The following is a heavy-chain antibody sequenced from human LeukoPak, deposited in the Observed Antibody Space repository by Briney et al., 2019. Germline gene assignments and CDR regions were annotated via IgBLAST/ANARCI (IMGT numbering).Heavy chain of an antibody. CDR3: ARAPAYCGGDCYSPFDY. V-gene: IGHV3-30-3*01. D-gene: IGHD2-21*02. Sequence: PGRSLRLSCAASGFTFSSYSMHWVRQAPGKGLEWVAVISYDGSNKYYADSVKGRFTISRDNSKNTLYLQMNSLRAEDTAVYYCARAPAYCGGDCYSPFDYWGQGTLVTVSS. CDR2: ISYDGSNK. CDR1: GFTFSSYS. J-gene: IGHJ4*02.